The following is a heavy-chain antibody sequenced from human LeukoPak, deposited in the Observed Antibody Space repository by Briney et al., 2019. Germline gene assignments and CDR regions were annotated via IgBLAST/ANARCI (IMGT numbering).Heavy chain of an antibody. CDR1: GGSFSGYY. CDR2: INHSGST. V-gene: IGHV4-34*01. J-gene: IGHJ4*02. CDR3: ARGGGSIAARPFDY. D-gene: IGHD6-6*01. Sequence: SETLSLTCAVYGGSFSGYYLSWIRQPPGKGLEWIGEINHSGSTNYNPSLKSRVTISVDTSKNQFSLKLSSVTAADTAVYYCARGGGSIAARPFDYWGQGTLVTVSS.